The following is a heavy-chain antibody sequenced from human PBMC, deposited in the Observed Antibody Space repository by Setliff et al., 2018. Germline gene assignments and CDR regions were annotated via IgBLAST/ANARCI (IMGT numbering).Heavy chain of an antibody. CDR2: MSASGTST. CDR3: ARDRLGNSGWFDFDF. V-gene: IGHV3-23*01. Sequence: PGGSLRLSCATSGFTFSSYAMSWVRQAPGKGLEWVSAMSASGTSTYHADSVKGRFTISGDNSKNTLYLQMNSLGPEDTAVYYCARDRLGNSGWFDFDFWGQGTLVTVSS. CDR1: GFTFSSYA. D-gene: IGHD6-19*01. J-gene: IGHJ4*02.